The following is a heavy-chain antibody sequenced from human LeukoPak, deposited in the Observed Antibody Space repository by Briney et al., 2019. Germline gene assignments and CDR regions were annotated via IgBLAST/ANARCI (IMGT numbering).Heavy chain of an antibody. Sequence: PGGSLRLSCAASGFTFDDYAMHWVRQAPGKGLEWVSGISWNSGSIGYADSVKGRFTISRDNAKNSLYPQMNSLRAEDTALYYCAKKLTSGAFDIWGQGTMVTVSS. V-gene: IGHV3-9*01. CDR3: AKKLTSGAFDI. CDR2: ISWNSGSI. D-gene: IGHD4-11*01. CDR1: GFTFDDYA. J-gene: IGHJ3*02.